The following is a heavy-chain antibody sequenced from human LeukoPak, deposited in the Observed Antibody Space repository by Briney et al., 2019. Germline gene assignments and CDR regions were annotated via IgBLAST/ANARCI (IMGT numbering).Heavy chain of an antibody. CDR1: GGSISSSSYY. J-gene: IGHJ4*02. Sequence: SETLSLTCTVSGGSISSSSYYWGWIRQPPGKGLVWIGSIYYSGSTYYNPSLKRRVTISVDTSKNQFSLKLSSVTAADTAVYYCARNSEALDYWGQGTLVTVSS. CDR3: ARNSEALDY. CDR2: IYYSGST. D-gene: IGHD1-26*01. V-gene: IGHV4-39*01.